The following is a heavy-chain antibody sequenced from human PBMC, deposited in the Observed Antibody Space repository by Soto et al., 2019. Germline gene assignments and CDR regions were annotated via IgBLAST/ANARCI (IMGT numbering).Heavy chain of an antibody. CDR2: ISSRSSYI. J-gene: IGHJ3*02. CDR3: AREIMTTVTDAFDI. Sequence: GGSLRLSCAASGFTFSSYSMNWVRQAPGKGLECVSSISSRSSYIYYADSVKGRLTISRNNAKNSLYLQMNSLRAEDTAGYYCAREIMTTVTDAFDIWGQGTMVTVS. CDR1: GFTFSSYS. D-gene: IGHD4-4*01. V-gene: IGHV3-21*01.